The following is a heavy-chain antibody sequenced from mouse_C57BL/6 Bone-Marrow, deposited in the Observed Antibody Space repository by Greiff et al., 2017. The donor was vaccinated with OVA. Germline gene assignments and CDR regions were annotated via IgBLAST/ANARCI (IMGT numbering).Heavy chain of an antibody. J-gene: IGHJ2*01. V-gene: IGHV1-81*01. Sequence: VKLMESGAELARPGASVKLSCKASGYTFTSYGISWVKQRTGQGLEWIGEIYPRSGNTYYNEKFKGKATLTADKSSSTAYMELRSLTSEDSAVYFCARRETTVTLFDYWGQGTTLTVSS. CDR1: GYTFTSYG. CDR3: ARRETTVTLFDY. D-gene: IGHD1-1*01. CDR2: IYPRSGNT.